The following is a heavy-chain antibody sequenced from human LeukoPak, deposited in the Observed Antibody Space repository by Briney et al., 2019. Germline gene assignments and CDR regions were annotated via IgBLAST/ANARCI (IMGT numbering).Heavy chain of an antibody. J-gene: IGHJ4*02. V-gene: IGHV4-38-2*02. D-gene: IGHD3-10*01. CDR1: GYSISSGYY. Sequence: PSETLSLTCTVSGYSISSGYYWAWIRQPPGKGLEWIGNIYHSGSTYYNPSLKSRVTISVDTSKNQFSLKLSSVTAADTAVYYCARIAGSGSLTGGFDYWGQGTLVTVSS. CDR3: ARIAGSGSLTGGFDY. CDR2: IYHSGST.